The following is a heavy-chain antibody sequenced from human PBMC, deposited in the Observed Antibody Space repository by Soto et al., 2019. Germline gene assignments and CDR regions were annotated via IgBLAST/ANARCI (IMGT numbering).Heavy chain of an antibody. Sequence: PGGSLRLSCAASGFTYDTSAMSWVRQAPGKGLEWVAAISGGGGGSYYADSVKGRFTISRDNSKNTLYLQMNSLRAEDTALYYCAKEPAATLSWFDPSGQGTQVTVSS. V-gene: IGHV3-23*01. CDR1: GFTYDTSA. CDR2: ISGGGGGS. D-gene: IGHD2-2*01. CDR3: AKEPAATLSWFDP. J-gene: IGHJ5*02.